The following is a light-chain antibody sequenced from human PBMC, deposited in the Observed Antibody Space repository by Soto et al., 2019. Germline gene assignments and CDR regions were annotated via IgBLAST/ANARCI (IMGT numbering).Light chain of an antibody. CDR1: QSISNA. J-gene: IGKJ4*01. CDR2: DAS. CDR3: QQFNSYLLT. Sequence: AIQLTQSPSSLSASVGDRFTITCRASQSISNALAWYQQKPGKAPKLLIYDASSLEGGVPSRFSVSGSVTDFTLTISSLQPEYVGKYYCQQFNSYLLTLGGGTKVEIK. V-gene: IGKV1-13*02.